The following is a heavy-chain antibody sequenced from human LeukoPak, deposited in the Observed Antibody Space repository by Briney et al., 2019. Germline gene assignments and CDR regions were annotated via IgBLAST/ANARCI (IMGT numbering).Heavy chain of an antibody. V-gene: IGHV3-23*01. D-gene: IGHD5-24*01. CDR3: AKDDRWLQFCC. CDR2: ITGNTIST. Sequence: GGTLRLSCAASGFTFSNYGMTWVRQAPGKGLEWVSAITGNTISTYYADSVKGRSTISRDNSKNTVYLQMNSLRAEDTAVYYCAKDDRWLQFCCWGQGTLVTVSA. CDR1: GFTFSNYG. J-gene: IGHJ4*02.